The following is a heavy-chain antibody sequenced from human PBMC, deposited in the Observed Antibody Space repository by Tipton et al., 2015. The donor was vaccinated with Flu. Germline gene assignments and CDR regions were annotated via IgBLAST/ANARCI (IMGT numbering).Heavy chain of an antibody. Sequence: AVSGFTFSRYAMTWVRQPPGKGLEWVSGITGSGRTTYYADSVKGRFTVSRDYSENTLFLQMNSLRAEDTAVYYCAKVIPEIVSGLDYWGQGTLVTVSS. D-gene: IGHD5/OR15-5a*01. J-gene: IGHJ4*02. CDR1: GFTFSRYA. CDR2: ITGSGRTT. CDR3: AKVIPEIVSGLDY. V-gene: IGHV3-23*01.